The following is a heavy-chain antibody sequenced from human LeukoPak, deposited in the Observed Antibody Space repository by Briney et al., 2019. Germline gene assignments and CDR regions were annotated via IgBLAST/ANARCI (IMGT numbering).Heavy chain of an antibody. Sequence: SETLSLTCTVSGGSISSYYWSWIRQPAGKGLEWIGRIYTSGSTNYNPSLKSRVTMSVDTSKNQFSLKLSSVTAADTAVYFCARHAVAGTNFQHWGQGTLVTVSS. CDR1: GGSISSYY. J-gene: IGHJ1*01. CDR2: IYTSGST. D-gene: IGHD6-19*01. V-gene: IGHV4-4*07. CDR3: ARHAVAGTNFQH.